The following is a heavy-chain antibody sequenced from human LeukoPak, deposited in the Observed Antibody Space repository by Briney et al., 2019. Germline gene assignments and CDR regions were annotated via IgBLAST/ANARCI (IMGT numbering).Heavy chain of an antibody. V-gene: IGHV1-69*04. J-gene: IGHJ3*02. Sequence: GASVKVSCKASGGTFSSYAISWVRQAPGQGLEWMGRIIPILGIANYAQKFQGRVTITADKSTSTAYMELSSLRSEDTAVYYCASSSGWYENAFDIWGQGTMVTVSS. CDR3: ASSSGWYENAFDI. CDR2: IIPILGIA. CDR1: GGTFSSYA. D-gene: IGHD6-19*01.